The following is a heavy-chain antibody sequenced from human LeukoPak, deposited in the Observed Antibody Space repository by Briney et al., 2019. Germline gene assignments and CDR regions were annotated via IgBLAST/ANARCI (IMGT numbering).Heavy chain of an antibody. J-gene: IGHJ6*02. D-gene: IGHD3-10*01. CDR3: ARDSGVYYGSGSYSIYYYHYGMDV. CDR1: GGSFSGYY. CDR2: INHSGST. V-gene: IGHV4-34*01. Sequence: SETLSLTCAVYGGSFSGYYWSWIRQPPGKGLEWIGEINHSGSTNYNPSLKSRVTISVDTSKNQFSLKLSSVTAADTAVYYCARDSGVYYGSGSYSIYYYHYGMDVWGQGATVTVSS.